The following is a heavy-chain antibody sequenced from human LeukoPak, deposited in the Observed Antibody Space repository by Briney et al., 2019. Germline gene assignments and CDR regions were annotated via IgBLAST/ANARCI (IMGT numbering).Heavy chain of an antibody. J-gene: IGHJ4*02. CDR2: IYYSGST. D-gene: IGHD6-19*01. Sequence: SETLSLTCTVSGGSISSYYWSWIRQPPGKGLEWIGYIYYSGSTNYNPSLKSRVTISVDTSKNQFSLKLSSVTAADTAVYYCARDGGSGWSVDYFVYWGEGTLVTVSS. CDR3: ARDGGSGWSVDYFVY. CDR1: GGSISSYY. V-gene: IGHV4-59*01.